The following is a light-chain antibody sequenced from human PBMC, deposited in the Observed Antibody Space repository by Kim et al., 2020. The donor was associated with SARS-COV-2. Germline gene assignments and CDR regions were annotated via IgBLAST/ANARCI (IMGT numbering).Light chain of an antibody. J-gene: IGLJ3*02. CDR1: SSNIGSNY. Sequence: GQRVTIYCSGSSSNIGSNYVYWYQQLPGTAPKLLIYRNNQRPSGVPDRFSGSKSGTSASLAISGLRSEDEADYYCATWDDRLSAWVFGGGTQLTVL. V-gene: IGLV1-47*01. CDR2: RNN. CDR3: ATWDDRLSAWV.